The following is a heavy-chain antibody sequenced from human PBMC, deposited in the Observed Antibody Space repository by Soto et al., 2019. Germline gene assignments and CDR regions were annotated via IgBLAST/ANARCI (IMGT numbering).Heavy chain of an antibody. D-gene: IGHD4-17*01. Sequence: RGSLKISCKASGYNFATYWIGWVRQMPGKGLEWMAIIYPSDSDTRYSPSFPGQVTISADKSISTTYLQWSSLKASDTAMYYCARERATGDSYFEFWGQGTLVTVSS. CDR3: ARERATGDSYFEF. V-gene: IGHV5-51*01. J-gene: IGHJ4*02. CDR2: IYPSDSDT. CDR1: GYNFATYW.